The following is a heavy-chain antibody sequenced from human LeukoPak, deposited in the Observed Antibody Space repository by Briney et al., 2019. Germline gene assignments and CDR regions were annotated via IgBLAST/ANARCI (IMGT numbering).Heavy chain of an antibody. CDR1: GYTFTSYG. CDR3: ARVLEYCTGGVCYGRGSLDY. D-gene: IGHD2-8*02. J-gene: IGHJ4*02. Sequence: GASVKVSCKASGYTFTSYGISWVRQAPGQGLEWMGWISAYNGNTNYAQKLQGRVTMTTDTSTSTAYMELRSLRSDDTAVYYCARVLEYCTGGVCYGRGSLDYWGQGTLVNVSS. CDR2: ISAYNGNT. V-gene: IGHV1-18*01.